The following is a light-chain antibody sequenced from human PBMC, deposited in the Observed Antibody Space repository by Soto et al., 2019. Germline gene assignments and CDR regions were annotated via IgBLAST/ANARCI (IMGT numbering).Light chain of an antibody. CDR2: DAS. J-gene: IGKJ4*01. CDR3: QQYSYWPRA. Sequence: EIVMTQSPPTLSVSPGERATLSCRASQSISSHLAWFQQKPGQAPRLLVYDASTRATGVPARFSGSGSGTEFTLTISSLQSEDFAVYYCQQYSYWPRAFGGGTKVEIK. V-gene: IGKV3-15*01. CDR1: QSISSH.